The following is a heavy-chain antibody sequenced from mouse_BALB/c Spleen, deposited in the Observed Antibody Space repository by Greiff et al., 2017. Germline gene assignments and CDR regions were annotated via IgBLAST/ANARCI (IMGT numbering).Heavy chain of an antibody. V-gene: IGHV2-6-4*01. CDR3: ARDIMITTDYAMDY. CDR2: IWGGGST. D-gene: IGHD2-4*01. CDR1: GFSLSRYS. Sequence: VQLVESGPGLVAPSQSLSITCTVSGFSLSRYSVHWVRQPPGKGLEWLGMIWGGGSTDYNSALKSRLSISKDNSKSQVFLKMNSLQTDDTARYYCARDIMITTDYAMDYWGQGTSVTVSS. J-gene: IGHJ4*01.